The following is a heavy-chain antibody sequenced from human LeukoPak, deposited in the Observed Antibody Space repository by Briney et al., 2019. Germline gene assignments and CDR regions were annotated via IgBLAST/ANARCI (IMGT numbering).Heavy chain of an antibody. Sequence: GGSLRLSCAASGFAVSSNHMNWVRQAPGKGLEWVSVIFNGGSTYYADSVKGRFTISRDNSKNTVYLQMNSLRAEDTAVYYYATSIVGLTYDEHFQHWGQGTLVTVSS. V-gene: IGHV3-53*01. CDR1: GFAVSSNH. CDR3: ATSIVGLTYDEHFQH. CDR2: IFNGGST. D-gene: IGHD1-26*01. J-gene: IGHJ1*01.